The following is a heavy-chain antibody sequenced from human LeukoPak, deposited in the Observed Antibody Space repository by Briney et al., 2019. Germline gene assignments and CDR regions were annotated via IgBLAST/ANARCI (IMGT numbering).Heavy chain of an antibody. D-gene: IGHD3-22*01. CDR3: ARPLYDSGWDAFDF. V-gene: IGHV4-59*08. CDR1: GGSISSYY. J-gene: IGHJ3*01. CDR2: IYYSEST. Sequence: PSETLSLTCTVSGGSISSYYWSWIRQPPGKGLEWIGYIYYSESTKYNPPLKSRVTISVDTSKNQFSLNLRSVTAADTAVYYCARPLYDSGWDAFDFWGQGTMVTVSS.